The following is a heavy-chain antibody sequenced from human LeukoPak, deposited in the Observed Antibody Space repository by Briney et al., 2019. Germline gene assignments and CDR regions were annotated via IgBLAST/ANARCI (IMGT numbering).Heavy chain of an antibody. D-gene: IGHD6-6*01. CDR2: IYYSGST. V-gene: IGHV4-39*01. CDR3: ARRRTMSIAARPDFDY. J-gene: IGHJ4*02. CDR1: GGSISSSSYY. Sequence: SSETLSLTCTVSGGSISSSSYYWGWIRQPPGKGLEWIGSIYYSGSTYYNPSLKSRVTISVDTSKNQFSLKLSSVTAADTAVYYCARRRTMSIAARPDFDYWGQGTLDTVSS.